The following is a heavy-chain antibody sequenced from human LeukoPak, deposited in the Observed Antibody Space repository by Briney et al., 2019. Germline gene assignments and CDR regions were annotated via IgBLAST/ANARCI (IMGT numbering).Heavy chain of an antibody. CDR3: ARDHSSGWYSDYFDY. D-gene: IGHD6-19*01. CDR1: GFIVSSNF. V-gene: IGHV3-53*01. Sequence: SGGSLRLSCAASGFIVSSNFMTWVRQAPGKGLEWVAVIYGSDTTNYADTVKGRFTISRDNSKNTLYLQMNSLRAEDTAVYYCARDHSSGWYSDYFDYWGQGTLVTVSS. CDR2: IYGSDTT. J-gene: IGHJ4*02.